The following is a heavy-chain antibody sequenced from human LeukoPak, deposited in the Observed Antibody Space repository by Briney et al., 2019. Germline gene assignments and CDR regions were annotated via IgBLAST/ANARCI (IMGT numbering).Heavy chain of an antibody. J-gene: IGHJ1*01. CDR3: ARGYRRGYSYGYGEYFQH. V-gene: IGHV4-39*07. D-gene: IGHD5-18*01. CDR2: IYDSGST. Sequence: SETLSLTCTVSGGSISSNNYFWGWIRQPPGKGLEWIGSIYDSGSTYYNPSLKSRVTISVDTSKNQFSLKLSSVTAADTAVYYCARGYRRGYSYGYGEYFQHWGQGTLVTVSS. CDR1: GGSISSNNYF.